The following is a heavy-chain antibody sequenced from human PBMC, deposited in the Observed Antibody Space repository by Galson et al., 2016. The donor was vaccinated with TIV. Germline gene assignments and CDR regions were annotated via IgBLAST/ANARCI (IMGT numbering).Heavy chain of an antibody. J-gene: IGHJ4*02. V-gene: IGHV1-46*01. CDR3: ARRFYFDY. CDR1: GYTLSTYY. CDR2: IDPSVGST. Sequence: SVKVSCKASGYTLSTYYMHWLRQAPGQGLEWMGIIDPSVGSTTYSHKFQGRVTMTSDTSTSTVYMELTSLKSEDTAVYYCARRFYFDYWGQGTLVTVSS.